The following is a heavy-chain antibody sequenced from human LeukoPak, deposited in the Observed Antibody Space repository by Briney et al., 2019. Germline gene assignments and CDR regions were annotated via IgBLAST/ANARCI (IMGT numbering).Heavy chain of an antibody. V-gene: IGHV4-39*01. CDR2: IYYSGST. J-gene: IGHJ4*02. CDR3: ARKPSTMVVLRAYFDY. CDR1: GGSISSSSYY. D-gene: IGHD3-22*01. Sequence: SETLSLTCTVSGGSISSSSYYWGWIRQPPGKGLEWIGGIYYSGSTHYNPSLKSRVTISVDTSKNQFSLKLSSVTAADTAVYYCARKPSTMVVLRAYFDYWGQGALVTVSS.